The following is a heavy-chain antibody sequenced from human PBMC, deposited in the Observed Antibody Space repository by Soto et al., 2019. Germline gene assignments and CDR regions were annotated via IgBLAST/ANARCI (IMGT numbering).Heavy chain of an antibody. CDR3: VRGSSCSNGVRYNLGWFGP. J-gene: IGHJ5*02. Sequence: QVQLVESGGGVVQPGRSLRLSCTASGFTFTTFALHWVRQGPAKGLEWVAIIWPDGNDKYYADSVKGRFTISSDNSTNTLFLQMNSLRAEDTAVYYCVRGSSCSNGVRYNLGWFGPWGQGTLVTVSS. V-gene: IGHV3-33*01. CDR2: IWPDGNDK. D-gene: IGHD2-8*01. CDR1: GFTFTTFA.